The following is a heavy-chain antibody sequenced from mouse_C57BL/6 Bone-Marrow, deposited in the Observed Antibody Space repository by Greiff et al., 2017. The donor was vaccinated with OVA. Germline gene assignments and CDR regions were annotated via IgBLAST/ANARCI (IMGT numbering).Heavy chain of an antibody. CDR3: ARIGYYYGSSFYLYFDV. Sequence: VKLVESGPGILQPSQTLSLTCSFSGFSLSTFGMGVGWIRQPSGKGLEWLAHIWWDDDKYYNPALKRRLTISKDTSKNQVFLKIANVDTADTATYYCARIGYYYGSSFYLYFDVWGTGTTVTVSS. CDR1: GFSLSTFGMG. D-gene: IGHD1-1*01. J-gene: IGHJ1*03. CDR2: IWWDDDK. V-gene: IGHV8-8*01.